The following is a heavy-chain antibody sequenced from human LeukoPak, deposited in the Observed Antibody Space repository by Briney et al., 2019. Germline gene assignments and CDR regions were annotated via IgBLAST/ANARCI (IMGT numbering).Heavy chain of an antibody. J-gene: IGHJ4*02. CDR2: IYSDDDQ. CDR1: GFALSTSEVG. CDR3: ARIIGGSGNYQ. V-gene: IGHV2-5*02. Sequence: SGPTLLNPTHTLTLTCTFSGFALSTSEVGVGWIRHPPGKALELLALIYSDDDQRYSPSLKTRLTITKDTSKNPVVLTMTHMDPVDTATYYCARIIGGSGNYQWGQGTLVTVSS. D-gene: IGHD3-10*01.